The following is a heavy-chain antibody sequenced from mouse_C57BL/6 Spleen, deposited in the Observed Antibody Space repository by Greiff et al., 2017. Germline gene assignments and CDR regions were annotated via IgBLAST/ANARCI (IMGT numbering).Heavy chain of an antibody. J-gene: IGHJ4*01. D-gene: IGHD2-5*01. CDR2: IWSDGST. Sequence: VQLQQSGPGLVAPSQSLSITCTVSGFSLTSYGVHWVRQPPGKGLEWLVVIWSDGSTTYNSALKSRLSISKDNSKSQVFLKMNSLQTDDTAMYYCARHYSNYGAMDYWGQGTSVTVSS. CDR1: GFSLTSYG. CDR3: ARHYSNYGAMDY. V-gene: IGHV2-6-1*01.